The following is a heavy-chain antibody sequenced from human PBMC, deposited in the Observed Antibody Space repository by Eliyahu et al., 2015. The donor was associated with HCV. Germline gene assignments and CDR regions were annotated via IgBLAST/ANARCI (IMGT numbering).Heavy chain of an antibody. CDR2: INIDGSNT. CDR3: ARIPFSYDSTGYFGS. J-gene: IGHJ4*02. CDR1: GFTFXSXW. D-gene: IGHD3-22*01. Sequence: EVLLVESGGGLVQPGGSLRLSCAXSGFTFXSXWMYWVRQAPGKGLVWVSRINIDGSNTIYADSVKGRFTISRDNAKNTLYLQMNSLRAEDTAVYYCARIPFSYDSTGYFGSWGQGTLVTVSS. V-gene: IGHV3-74*01.